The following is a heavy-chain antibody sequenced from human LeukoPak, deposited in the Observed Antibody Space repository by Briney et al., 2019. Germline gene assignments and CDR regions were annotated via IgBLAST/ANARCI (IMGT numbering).Heavy chain of an antibody. CDR1: GGSISSSYYY. V-gene: IGHV4-39*01. CDR2: IYYSGST. Sequence: PSETLSLTCTVSGGSISSSYYYWGWIRQPPGKGLEWIGTIYYSGSTYYNPSLQSRVTISVDTSKNQFSLKLGSVTAADTAVYYCAGLPSGVVVGAAWFDPWGQGTLVTVSS. D-gene: IGHD2-15*01. J-gene: IGHJ5*02. CDR3: AGLPSGVVVGAAWFDP.